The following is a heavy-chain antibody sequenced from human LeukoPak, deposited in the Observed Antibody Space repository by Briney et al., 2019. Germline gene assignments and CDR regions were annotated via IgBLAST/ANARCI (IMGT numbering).Heavy chain of an antibody. CDR3: ARGGDSSGYYLVWYFDY. V-gene: IGHV3-48*01. D-gene: IGHD3-22*01. Sequence: GGSLRLSCAASGFIFSSYSLNWVRQAPGKGLEWVSYINSDSSTIHYADSVKGRFTISRDNAKNSLYLQMNSLRAEDTAVYYCARGGDSSGYYLVWYFDYWGQGTLVTVSS. CDR1: GFIFSSYS. J-gene: IGHJ4*02. CDR2: INSDSSTI.